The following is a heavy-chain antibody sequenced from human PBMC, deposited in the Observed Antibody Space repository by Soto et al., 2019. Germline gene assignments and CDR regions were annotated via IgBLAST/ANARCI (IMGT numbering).Heavy chain of an antibody. J-gene: IGHJ6*02. Sequence: SLRLSCAASEFTVSTYVLSWVRQMPGKGLEWMGIIYPGDSDTRYSPSFQGQVTISADKSISTAYLQWSSLKASDTAMYYCARLSIVVVPAAIEEYYYGMDVWGQGTTVTVSS. CDR3: ARLSIVVVPAAIEEYYYGMDV. CDR1: EFTVSTYV. CDR2: IYPGDSDT. V-gene: IGHV5-51*01. D-gene: IGHD2-2*02.